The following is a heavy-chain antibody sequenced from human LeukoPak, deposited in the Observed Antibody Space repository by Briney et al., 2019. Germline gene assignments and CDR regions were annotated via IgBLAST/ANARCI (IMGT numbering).Heavy chain of an antibody. CDR1: GGSISGYY. J-gene: IGHJ6*02. Sequence: ASETLSLTCTVSGGSISGYYWSWIRQPPGKGLEWIGYIYYSGSTNYNPSLKSRVTISVDTSKNQFSLKLSSVTAADTAVYYCARGVSRGMDVWGQGTTVTVSS. CDR3: ARGVSRGMDV. D-gene: IGHD2-21*01. V-gene: IGHV4-59*01. CDR2: IYYSGST.